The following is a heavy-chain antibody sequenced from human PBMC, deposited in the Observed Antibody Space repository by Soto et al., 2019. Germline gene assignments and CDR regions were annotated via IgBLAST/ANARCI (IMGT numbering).Heavy chain of an antibody. CDR1: GGTFSSYA. CDR3: ATRYINHYYYYYYGMYV. Sequence: QVQLVQSGAEVKKPGSSVKVSCKASGGTFSSYAISWVRQAPGHGLEWMGGIIPIFGTANYAQKFQGRVTITADESTSTAYMELRSLRSEDTAVYYCATRYINHYYYYYYGMYVWGQGTTVTVSS. CDR2: IIPIFGTA. J-gene: IGHJ6*02. D-gene: IGHD1-26*01. V-gene: IGHV1-69*01.